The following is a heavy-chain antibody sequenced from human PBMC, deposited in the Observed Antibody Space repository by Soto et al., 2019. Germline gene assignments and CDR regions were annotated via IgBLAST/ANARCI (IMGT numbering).Heavy chain of an antibody. V-gene: IGHV3-23*01. D-gene: IGHD3-3*01. J-gene: IGHJ4*02. CDR1: GFTFSSYA. CDR3: AKEIGVPVYFDY. Sequence: PVGSLGLSCGDSGFTFSSYAMSWVRQAPGKGLEWVSGISGSGRSTDYADSVKGRFTISRDNSKNTMYLQMNSLRAEDTAVYHCAKEIGVPVYFDYWGQGTLVTVSS. CDR2: ISGSGRST.